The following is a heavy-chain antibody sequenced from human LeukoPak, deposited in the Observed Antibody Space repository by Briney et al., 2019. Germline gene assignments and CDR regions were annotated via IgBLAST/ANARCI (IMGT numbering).Heavy chain of an antibody. CDR3: ARNYDWAFDF. Sequence: GGSLRLSCAASGFPFSSHVLSWVRQAPGKGLEWIAYINHNGEAIYYPDFVKGRFIISRDNAKNSLFLQMNDLRDEDTAVYYCARNYDWAFDFWGQGTRVTVSS. V-gene: IGHV3-48*02. D-gene: IGHD3-9*01. CDR1: GFPFSSHV. CDR2: INHNGEAI. J-gene: IGHJ4*02.